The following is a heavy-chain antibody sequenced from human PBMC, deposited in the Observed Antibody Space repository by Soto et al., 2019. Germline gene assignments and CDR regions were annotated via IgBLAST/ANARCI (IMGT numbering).Heavy chain of an antibody. J-gene: IGHJ6*02. D-gene: IGHD3-9*01. CDR2: INPNSGDT. CDR1: GYIFTGYH. CDR3: ARDARGTRGFDEMDI. V-gene: IGHV1-2*02. Sequence: QVHLVQSGAEVKKPGASVKVSCKASGYIFTGYHIHGVRQAPGRGLEWMGWINPNSGDTEYAQNFQGRVTMTRDTSFKWVYMEMSGLMSDDTAVDYCARDARGTRGFDEMDIWGQGTTVTVSS.